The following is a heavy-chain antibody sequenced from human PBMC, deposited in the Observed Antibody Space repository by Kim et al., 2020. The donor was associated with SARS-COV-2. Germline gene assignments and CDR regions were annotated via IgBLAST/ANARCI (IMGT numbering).Heavy chain of an antibody. CDR1: GGTFSSYA. Sequence: SVKVSCKASGGTFSSYAISWVRQAPGQGLEWMGGIIPIFGTANYAQKFQGRVTITADESTSTAYMELSSLRSEDTAVYYCARDGGLRGDSDPFDYWGQGTLVTVSS. J-gene: IGHJ4*02. D-gene: IGHD4-17*01. CDR3: ARDGGLRGDSDPFDY. V-gene: IGHV1-69*13. CDR2: IIPIFGTA.